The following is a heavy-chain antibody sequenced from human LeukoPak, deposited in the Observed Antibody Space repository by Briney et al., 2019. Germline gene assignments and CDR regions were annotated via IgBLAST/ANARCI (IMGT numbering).Heavy chain of an antibody. CDR2: IIPNSGGT. CDR3: ARLALINWNYGEDFDY. D-gene: IGHD1-7*01. CDR1: GYTFTSYD. J-gene: IGHJ4*02. V-gene: IGHV1-2*02. Sequence: ASVKVSCKASGYTFTSYDINWGRQATGQGLEWMGWIIPNSGGTNYAQKFQGRVTMTRDTSISTAYMELSRLRSDDTAVYYCARLALINWNYGEDFDYWGQGTLVTVSS.